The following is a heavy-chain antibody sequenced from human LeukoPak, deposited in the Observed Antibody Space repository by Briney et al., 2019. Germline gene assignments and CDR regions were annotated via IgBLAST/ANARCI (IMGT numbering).Heavy chain of an antibody. CDR1: GNYW. D-gene: IGHD3-22*01. J-gene: IGHJ4*02. CDR2: INSDGSWT. V-gene: IGHV3-74*01. Sequence: GGSLRLSCAASGNYWMHWVRQAPGKGLVWVSHINSDGSWTSYADSVKGRFTISKDNAKNTVYLQMNSLRAEDTAVYYCAKDLSQYYYDSGDLRWGQGTLVTVST. CDR3: AKDLSQYYYDSGDLR.